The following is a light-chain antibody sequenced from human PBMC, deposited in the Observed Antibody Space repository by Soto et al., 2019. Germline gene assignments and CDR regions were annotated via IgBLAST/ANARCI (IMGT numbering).Light chain of an antibody. V-gene: IGKV3-11*01. CDR1: QRGSSY. Sequence: EIVLTQSPATLSLSPGERATLSCRASQRGSSYLAWYQQKPGQAPRLLIYGASNRATDIPARFSGSGSGTDFTLTISSLESEDFAVYYCQQRGNWPRTFGQGTKLEIK. CDR3: QQRGNWPRT. J-gene: IGKJ2*01. CDR2: GAS.